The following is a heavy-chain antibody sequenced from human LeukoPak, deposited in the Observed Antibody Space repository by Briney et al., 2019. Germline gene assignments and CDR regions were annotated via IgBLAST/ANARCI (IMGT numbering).Heavy chain of an antibody. CDR2: ISSSGSTI. CDR1: GFTFSDYY. D-gene: IGHD3-3*01. J-gene: IGHJ4*02. CDR3: ARADHYDFWSGYYTSYFDY. Sequence: GGSLRLSCAASGFTFSDYYMSWIRQAPGKGLEWVSYISSSGSTIYYADSVKGRFTISRDNAKNSLYLQMNSLRAEDTAVYYCARADHYDFWSGYYTSYFDYWGQGTLVTVSS. V-gene: IGHV3-11*04.